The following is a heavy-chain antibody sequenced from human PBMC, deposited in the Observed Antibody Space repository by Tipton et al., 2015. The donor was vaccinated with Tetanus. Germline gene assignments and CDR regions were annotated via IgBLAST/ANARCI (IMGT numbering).Heavy chain of an antibody. CDR1: GASVSRSNYH. Sequence: LRLSCTVSGASVSRSNYHWGWIRQPPGKGLEWIGSISYSGSTYHNPSLKSRVAISVDTSKNQLSLRLNSVTSADTAVYYCARTSGYMYSDCWGQGTLVTVSS. D-gene: IGHD3-3*01. CDR3: ARTSGYMYSDC. CDR2: ISYSGST. V-gene: IGHV4-39*07. J-gene: IGHJ4*02.